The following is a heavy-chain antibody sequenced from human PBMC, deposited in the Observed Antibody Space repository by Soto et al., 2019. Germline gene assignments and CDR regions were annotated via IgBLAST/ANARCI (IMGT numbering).Heavy chain of an antibody. Sequence: EVQLLESGGGLVQPGGSLRLSCAASGFTFSSYAMNWVRQAPGKGLEWVSVISGSGGSTYYADSVKGRFTISRDNSKNSLYLQMNSLRAEDTAVYYCARRGSGSYYDYWGQGTLVTVSS. CDR2: ISGSGGST. D-gene: IGHD1-26*01. J-gene: IGHJ4*02. CDR1: GFTFSSYA. V-gene: IGHV3-23*01. CDR3: ARRGSGSYYDY.